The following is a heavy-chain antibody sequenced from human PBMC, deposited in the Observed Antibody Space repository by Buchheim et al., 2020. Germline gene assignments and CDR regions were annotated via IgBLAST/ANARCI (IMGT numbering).Heavy chain of an antibody. CDR3: ARMLDCSGRTCYHYYAMDV. CDR2: LHYSGRT. Sequence: QLLLQESGPGLVKPSETLSLTCIVSGGSISSGSYFWGWIRQPPGKGLEWIGTLHYSGRTYYNASLQSRLTISVDTSKNQFSLKLTSVSAADTAVYFCARMLDCSGRTCYHYYAMDVWGQGTT. CDR1: GGSISSGSYF. J-gene: IGHJ6*02. D-gene: IGHD2-15*01. V-gene: IGHV4-39*01.